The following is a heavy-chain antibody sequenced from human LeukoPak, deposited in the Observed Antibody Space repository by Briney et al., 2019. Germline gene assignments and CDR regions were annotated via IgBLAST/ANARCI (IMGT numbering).Heavy chain of an antibody. CDR2: IRSSGSTI. CDR3: ARVHYYDSSGYYFDY. J-gene: IGHJ4*02. CDR1: GFTFSDYY. V-gene: IGHV3-11*01. Sequence: GGSVRLSCAASGFTFSDYYMSWMREAPGQGLEGVSYIRSSGSTIYYADSAKGRFTISRDNAENSLYLQMTSLRAADTAVYYCARVHYYDSSGYYFDYWGQGSLVTVSS. D-gene: IGHD3-22*01.